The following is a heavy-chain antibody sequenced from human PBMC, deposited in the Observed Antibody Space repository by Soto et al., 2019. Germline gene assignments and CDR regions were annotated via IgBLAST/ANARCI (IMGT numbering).Heavy chain of an antibody. CDR3: VKDESINWYSGHFRH. D-gene: IGHD6-13*01. V-gene: IGHV3-9*01. J-gene: IGHJ1*01. CDR1: GFTFDDYA. Sequence: EVQLVESGGGLVQRGRSLRLSCAASGFTFDDYAMHWVRQVPGKGLEWVSGINWNSGSIGYGDSVKGRFAISRDNAKNSQHLQMNSLSAEDTAFYYCVKDESINWYSGHFRHWGQGTLVIVSS. CDR2: INWNSGSI.